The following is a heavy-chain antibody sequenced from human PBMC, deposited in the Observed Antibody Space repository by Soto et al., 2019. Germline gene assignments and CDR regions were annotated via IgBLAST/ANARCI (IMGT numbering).Heavy chain of an antibody. D-gene: IGHD6-6*01. CDR1: GFTFSSYA. Sequence: PGGSLRLSCAASGFTFSSYAMSWVRQAPGKGLEWVSAISGSGGSTYYADSVKGRFTISRDNSKNTLYLQMNSLRVEDTAVYYWAKKLADYFDYWGQGTLVTVSS. CDR3: AKKLADYFDY. V-gene: IGHV3-23*01. J-gene: IGHJ4*02. CDR2: ISGSGGST.